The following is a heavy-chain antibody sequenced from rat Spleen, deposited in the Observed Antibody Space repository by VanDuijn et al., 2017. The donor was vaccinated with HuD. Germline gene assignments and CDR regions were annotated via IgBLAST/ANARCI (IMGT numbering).Heavy chain of an antibody. CDR3: ARQRDVYYGLLTSYVMDA. Sequence: EVQLVESGGGLVQPGRSMKLSCAASGFTFSDYYMAWVRQAPKKGLEWVATISYDGSSTYYRDSVKGRFTISRDNAKSTLYLQMDSLRSEDTATYYCARQRDVYYGLLTSYVMDAWGQGASVTVSS. CDR2: ISYDGSST. D-gene: IGHD1-6*01. J-gene: IGHJ4*01. CDR1: GFTFSDYY. V-gene: IGHV5-7*01.